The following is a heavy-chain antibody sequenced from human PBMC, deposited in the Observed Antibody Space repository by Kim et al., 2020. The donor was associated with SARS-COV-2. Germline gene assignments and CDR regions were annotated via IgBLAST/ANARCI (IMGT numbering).Heavy chain of an antibody. D-gene: IGHD3-9*01. J-gene: IGHJ2*01. V-gene: IGHV3-13*01. CDR2: IGTAGDT. Sequence: GGSLRLSCAASGFTFSSYDMHWVRQATGKGLEWVSAIGTAGDTYYPGSVKGRFTISRENAKNSLYLQMNSLRAGDTAVYYCARGGSLTGPLEGWYFDLWGRGTLVTVSS. CDR3: ARGGSLTGPLEGWYFDL. CDR1: GFTFSSYD.